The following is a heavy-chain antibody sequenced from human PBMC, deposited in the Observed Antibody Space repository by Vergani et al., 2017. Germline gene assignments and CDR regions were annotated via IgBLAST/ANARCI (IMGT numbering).Heavy chain of an antibody. CDR2: IRYDGSNK. V-gene: IGHV3-30*02. J-gene: IGHJ6*02. Sequence: QVQLVESGGGVVQPGGSLRLSCAASGFTFSSYGMHWVRQAPGKGLEWVAFIRYDGSNKYYADSVKGRFTISRDNSKNTLYLQMNSLRAEDTAVYYCLGDGPYYYGVDVWGQGTTVTVSS. CDR1: GFTFSSYG. CDR3: LGDGPYYYGVDV. D-gene: IGHD3-16*01.